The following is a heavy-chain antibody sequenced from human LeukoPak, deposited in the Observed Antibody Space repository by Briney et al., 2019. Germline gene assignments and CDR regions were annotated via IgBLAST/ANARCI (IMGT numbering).Heavy chain of an antibody. J-gene: IGHJ4*02. Sequence: SETLSLTCTVYGGSISSDDYSWSWIRQPPGKGLEWIGHIFYSGSTYYNPSLRSRLTISVDTSKNQFSLKLSSVTAADTAVYYCARDFAEGDYGKFDYWGQGTLVTVSS. CDR1: GGSISSDDYS. CDR3: ARDFAEGDYGKFDY. CDR2: IFYSGST. V-gene: IGHV4-30-4*08. D-gene: IGHD4/OR15-4a*01.